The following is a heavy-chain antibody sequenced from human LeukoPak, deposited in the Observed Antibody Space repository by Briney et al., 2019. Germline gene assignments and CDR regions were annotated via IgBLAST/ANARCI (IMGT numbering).Heavy chain of an antibody. V-gene: IGHV3-11*01. CDR3: ARRRRKPEPYFDY. CDR2: ISSSGSTI. Sequence: GGSLRLSCAASGFTFSDYYMSWIRQAPGKGLEWVSYISSSGSTIYYADSVKGRFTISRDNAKNSLYLQMNSLRAEDTAVYYCARRRRKPEPYFDYWGQGTLVTVSS. CDR1: GFTFSDYY. D-gene: IGHD1-14*01. J-gene: IGHJ4*02.